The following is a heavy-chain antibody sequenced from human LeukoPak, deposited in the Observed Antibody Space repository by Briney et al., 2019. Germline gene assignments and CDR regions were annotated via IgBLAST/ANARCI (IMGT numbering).Heavy chain of an antibody. CDR2: IYSGGST. D-gene: IGHD4-17*01. CDR1: GFTVSSNY. V-gene: IGHV3-53*01. CDR3: VRGDYGDYTLFDY. J-gene: IGHJ4*02. Sequence: GGSLRLSCAASGFTVSSNYMSWVRQAPGKGLEWVSVIYSGGSTYCADSVKGRFTISRDNSKNTLYLQMNSLRAEDTAVYYCVRGDYGDYTLFDYWGQGTLVTVSS.